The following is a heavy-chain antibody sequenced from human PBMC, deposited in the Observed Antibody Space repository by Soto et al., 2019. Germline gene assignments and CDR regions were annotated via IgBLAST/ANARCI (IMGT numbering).Heavy chain of an antibody. J-gene: IGHJ6*03. CDR3: ARRYVITCGGVIGHYYYYYMYV. CDR1: GYTFTSYD. Sequence: GASVKVSCKASGYTFTSYDINWVRQATGQGLEWMGWMNPNSGNTGYAQKFQGRVTMTRNTSISTAYMELSSLRSEDTAVYYCARRYVITCGGVIGHYYYYYMYVWGKGTTVTVSS. D-gene: IGHD3-16*02. V-gene: IGHV1-8*01. CDR2: MNPNSGNT.